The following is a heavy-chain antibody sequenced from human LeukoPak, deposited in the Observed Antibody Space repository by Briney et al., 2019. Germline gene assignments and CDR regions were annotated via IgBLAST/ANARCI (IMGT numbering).Heavy chain of an antibody. Sequence: MPSETLSLTCTVSGGSINTHYWTWFRQPPGKGLEWIGYIYYTGSISFNSSLKSRVSLSIDTSKNQFSLKVNSVTTADTAVYYCARESTKLTHPYFDYWGQGILVTVSS. CDR1: GGSINTHY. V-gene: IGHV4-59*11. CDR2: IYYTGSI. D-gene: IGHD1-1*01. J-gene: IGHJ4*02. CDR3: ARESTKLTHPYFDY.